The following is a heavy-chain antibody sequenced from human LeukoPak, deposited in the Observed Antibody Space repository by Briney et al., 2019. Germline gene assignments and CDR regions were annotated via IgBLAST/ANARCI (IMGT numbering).Heavy chain of an antibody. V-gene: IGHV1-69*01. Sequence: GASVKVSCKASGGTFSSYAISWVRQAPGQGLEWMGGIIPIFGTANYAQKFQGRVTITADESTSTAYMELSSLRSEDTAVYYCARDWYYYDSSGYCYALRYWGQGTLVTVSS. CDR1: GGTFSSYA. CDR2: IIPIFGTA. D-gene: IGHD3-22*01. CDR3: ARDWYYYDSSGYCYALRY. J-gene: IGHJ4*02.